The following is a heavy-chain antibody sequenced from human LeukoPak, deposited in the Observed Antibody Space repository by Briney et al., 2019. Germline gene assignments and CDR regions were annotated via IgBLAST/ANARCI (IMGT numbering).Heavy chain of an antibody. Sequence: GGSLRLSCAASGFTVSTNYMGWVRQAPGKGLDWVSVIYSGGGAYYADSVKDRFTIFRDTSKNTLYLRMNSLRPEDTAVYYCARGSSLAAAARGFDYWGQGTLVTVSS. CDR2: IYSGGGA. CDR1: GFTVSTNY. CDR3: ARGSSLAAAARGFDY. V-gene: IGHV3-66*02. J-gene: IGHJ4*02. D-gene: IGHD6-25*01.